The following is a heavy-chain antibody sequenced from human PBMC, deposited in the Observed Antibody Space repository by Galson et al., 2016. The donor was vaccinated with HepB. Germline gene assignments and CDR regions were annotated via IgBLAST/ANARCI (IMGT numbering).Heavy chain of an antibody. CDR2: LSFDGINK. D-gene: IGHD5-24*01. V-gene: IGHV3-30*18. CDR3: AKDAYTWRWLLSFFPDY. Sequence: SLRLSCAASGFTFSDSGIHWVRQAPGKGLEWVAVLSFDGINKYYADSVKGRFTISRDNSKNTVYLQMNSLSAEDKAVYYCAKDAYTWRWLLSFFPDYWGQGTLVTVSS. CDR1: GFTFSDSG. J-gene: IGHJ4*02.